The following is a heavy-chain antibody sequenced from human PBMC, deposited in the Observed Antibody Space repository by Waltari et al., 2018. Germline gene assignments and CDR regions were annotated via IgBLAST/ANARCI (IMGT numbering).Heavy chain of an antibody. CDR3: ARGYIVLMVYAILGPRANWFDP. V-gene: IGHV4-34*01. D-gene: IGHD2-8*01. CDR2: INHSGST. CDR1: GGSFSGYY. J-gene: IGHJ5*02. Sequence: QVQLQQWGAGLLKPSETLSLTCAVSGGSFSGYYWSWIRQPPGKGLEWIGEINHSGSTNYNPSLKSRVTISVDTSKNQFSLKLSSVTAADTAVYYCARGYIVLMVYAILGPRANWFDPWGQGTLVTVSS.